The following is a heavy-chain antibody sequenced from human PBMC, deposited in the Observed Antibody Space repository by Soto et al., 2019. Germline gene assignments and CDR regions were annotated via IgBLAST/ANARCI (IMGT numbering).Heavy chain of an antibody. CDR1: GYSFTSYY. J-gene: IGHJ4*02. D-gene: IGHD3-16*01. Sequence: GASVKVSCKASGYSFTSYYVRWVRRAPGQGLEWMGIINPSGGSTDYAQKFQGRVTMTRDTSTSTVYMELSSLRSDDTAVYYCARGLTGRGCPVNWGRGPRVTVPP. V-gene: IGHV1-46*01. CDR3: ARGLTGRGCPVN. CDR2: INPSGGST.